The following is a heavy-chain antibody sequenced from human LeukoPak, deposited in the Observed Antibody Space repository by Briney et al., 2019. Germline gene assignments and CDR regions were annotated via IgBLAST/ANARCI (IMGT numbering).Heavy chain of an antibody. CDR3: AREGSSAPTDY. V-gene: IGHV4-59*12. D-gene: IGHD2-15*01. Sequence: SETLSLTCTVSGGSISSYYWSWIRQPPGKGLEWIGEIRNDGGTNYNPSLKSRVTISVDTSKNQFSLRLSSVTAADTAVYYCAREGSSAPTDYWGQGTLVTVSS. J-gene: IGHJ4*02. CDR1: GGSISSYY. CDR2: IRNDGGT.